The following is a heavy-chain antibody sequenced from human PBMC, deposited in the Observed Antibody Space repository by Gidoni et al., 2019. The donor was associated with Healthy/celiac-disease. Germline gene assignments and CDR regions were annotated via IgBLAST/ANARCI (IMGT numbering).Heavy chain of an antibody. V-gene: IGHV4-34*01. Sequence: QVQLQQWGAGLLKPSATLSLTCAVYGGSFSGYSWSCIRQPPGKGLEWIGEINHSGSTNYNPSLKSRVTISVDTSKNQFSLKLSSVTAADTAVYYCARGGKYYYDSSGYYGRILRAFDIWGQGTMVTVSS. J-gene: IGHJ3*02. CDR1: GGSFSGYS. CDR3: ARGGKYYYDSSGYYGRILRAFDI. CDR2: INHSGST. D-gene: IGHD3-22*01.